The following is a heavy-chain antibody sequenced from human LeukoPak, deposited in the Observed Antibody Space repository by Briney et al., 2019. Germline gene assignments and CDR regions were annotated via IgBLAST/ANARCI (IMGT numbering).Heavy chain of an antibody. CDR2: ISSDGRTQ. Sequence: GSLRLSCAASGFSFSNYGMNWVRQAPGKGPEWVAIISSDGRTQIYTDSVKGRFTIFRDNLKKTLNLQMDYLEAEGTAVYYCAKEEGWGVNSFDMWGQGTMVTVSS. CDR3: AKEEGWGVNSFDM. V-gene: IGHV3-30*18. J-gene: IGHJ3*02. D-gene: IGHD1-26*01. CDR1: GFSFSNYG.